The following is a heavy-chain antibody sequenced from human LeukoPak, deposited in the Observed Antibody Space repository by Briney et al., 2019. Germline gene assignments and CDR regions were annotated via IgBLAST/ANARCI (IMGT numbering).Heavy chain of an antibody. D-gene: IGHD1-26*01. J-gene: IGHJ5*02. CDR3: AREWVGATTNWFDP. V-gene: IGHV4-61*08. Sequence: PSETLSLTCTVSGGSISSGDYYWSWIRQPPGKGLEWIGYIYYSGSTNYNPSLKSRVTISVDTSKNQFSLKLSSVTAAVTAVYYCAREWVGATTNWFDPWGQGTLVTVSS. CDR1: GGSISSGDYY. CDR2: IYYSGST.